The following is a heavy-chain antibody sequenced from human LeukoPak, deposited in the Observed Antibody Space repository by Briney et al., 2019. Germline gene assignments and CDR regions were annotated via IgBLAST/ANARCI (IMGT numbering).Heavy chain of an antibody. CDR1: GGSISSEW. J-gene: IGHJ4*02. Sequence: SETLSLTCSVSGGSISSEWWAWIRQPPGKGPEWIAYVHYSGSTSYNPSLKSRVTISIDTSKNQFSLKLSSVTAADTAVYYCARASGYLFDYWGQGTLVTVSS. D-gene: IGHD5-18*01. CDR3: ARASGYLFDY. CDR2: VHYSGST. V-gene: IGHV4-59*12.